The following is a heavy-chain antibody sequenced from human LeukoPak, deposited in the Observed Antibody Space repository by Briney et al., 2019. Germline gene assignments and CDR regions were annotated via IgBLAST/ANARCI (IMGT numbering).Heavy chain of an antibody. Sequence: GGSLRLSCAASGFTFSSYAMHWVRQAPGKGLEWVSSISSSSSYIYYADSVKGRFIISRDNAKNSLYLQMDSLRAEDTAVYYCAREVIGGNCAWGQGTLVTVSS. J-gene: IGHJ4*02. D-gene: IGHD4-23*01. CDR2: ISSSSSYI. CDR3: AREVIGGNCA. CDR1: GFTFSSYA. V-gene: IGHV3-21*01.